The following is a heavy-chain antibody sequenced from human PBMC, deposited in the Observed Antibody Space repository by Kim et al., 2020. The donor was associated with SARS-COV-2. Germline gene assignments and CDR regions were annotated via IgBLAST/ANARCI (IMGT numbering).Heavy chain of an antibody. CDR2: AT. Sequence: ATEYAATVRSRVTNSRDDSKNSLYLQMNSLKTADTAVYFCTRDRAGAGDYWGQGTLVTVSS. D-gene: IGHD3-10*01. J-gene: IGHJ4*02. CDR3: TRDRAGAGDY. V-gene: IGHV3-72*01.